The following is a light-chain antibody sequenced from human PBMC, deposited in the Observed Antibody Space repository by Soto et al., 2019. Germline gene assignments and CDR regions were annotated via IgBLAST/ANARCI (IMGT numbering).Light chain of an antibody. CDR1: SSDVGGFNY. J-gene: IGLJ1*01. V-gene: IGLV2-14*03. CDR2: DVT. CDR3: ASYTTSSTYV. Sequence: QSARTQPASVSGSPGQSIAISCTGTSSDVGGFNYVSWYQQHPGKAPKLLIYDVTSRPSGVSDRFSGSKSANTASLTISGLQAEDEADYYCASYTTSSTYVFGTGTKVTVL.